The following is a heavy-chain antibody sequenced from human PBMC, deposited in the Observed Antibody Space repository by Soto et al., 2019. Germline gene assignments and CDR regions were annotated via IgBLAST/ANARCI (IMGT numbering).Heavy chain of an antibody. Sequence: QVQLQESGPGLVKPSQTLSLTCTVSGGSISSGDYYWSWIRQPPGEGLEWIGTIEYSGSTYYNPPPKGRVTISVDTSKNQCYLKLNSVTAADTAVYYCASRHSSPYFDYWGQGTLVTVSS. CDR3: ASRHSSPYFDY. CDR2: IEYSGST. V-gene: IGHV4-30-4*01. D-gene: IGHD6-13*01. CDR1: GGSISSGDYY. J-gene: IGHJ4*02.